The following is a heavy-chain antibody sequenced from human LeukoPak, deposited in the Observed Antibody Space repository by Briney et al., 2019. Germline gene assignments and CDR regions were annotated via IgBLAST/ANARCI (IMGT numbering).Heavy chain of an antibody. V-gene: IGHV3-74*01. Sequence: GGSLRLSCAASGFTFSSYWMRWVRQAPGKGLVWVSRINSEGSSTSDADSVKGRFTISRDNAKNTLYLQMNSLRAEDTAVYFCAREMKVFGTDRGAFDIWGQGTMVTVSS. J-gene: IGHJ3*02. D-gene: IGHD3-10*02. CDR3: AREMKVFGTDRGAFDI. CDR2: INSEGSST. CDR1: GFTFSSYW.